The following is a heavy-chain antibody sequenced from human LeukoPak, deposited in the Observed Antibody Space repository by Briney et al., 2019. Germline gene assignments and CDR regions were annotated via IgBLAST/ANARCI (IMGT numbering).Heavy chain of an antibody. Sequence: GGSLRLSCATSGFSFSSYSMNWVRQAPGKGLEWISYIRRDGSRIYYADSVEGRFTISRDNAKNSLYLQMDSLRVEDTAVYYCTRDPHALDFWGQGTLVTVSS. D-gene: IGHD2/OR15-2a*01. J-gene: IGHJ4*02. CDR2: IRRDGSRI. V-gene: IGHV3-48*01. CDR1: GFSFSSYS. CDR3: TRDPHALDF.